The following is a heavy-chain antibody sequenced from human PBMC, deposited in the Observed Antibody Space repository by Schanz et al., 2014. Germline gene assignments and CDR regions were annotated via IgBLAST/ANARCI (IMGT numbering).Heavy chain of an antibody. CDR3: AKDMRKDYGDKPQAFDI. CDR2: IWYDGNNK. CDR1: GFTFSSYG. Sequence: QVQLVESGGGVVQPGRSLRLSCAASGFTFSSYGMHWVRQAPGKGLEWVAVIWYDGNNKFYADSVKGRFIISRDNSKNSLDLQMNSLRDEGTALYYSAKDMRKDYGDKPQAFDIWGQGTMVTVSS. V-gene: IGHV3-33*06. D-gene: IGHD4-17*01. J-gene: IGHJ3*02.